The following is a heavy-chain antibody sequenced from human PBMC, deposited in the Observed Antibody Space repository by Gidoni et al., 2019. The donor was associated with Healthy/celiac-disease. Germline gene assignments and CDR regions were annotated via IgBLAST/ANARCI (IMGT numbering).Heavy chain of an antibody. Sequence: QVQLVESGGGVVQPGRSLRLSGAASGCTVSSYGMHWVRQAPGKGLGLVAVIWYDGSNKYYADSVKGRFTISRDNSKNTLYLQMNSLRAEDTAVYYCARAGVGSGSYYGPFDYWGQGTLVTVSS. CDR1: GCTVSSYG. V-gene: IGHV3-33*01. CDR2: IWYDGSNK. CDR3: ARAGVGSGSYYGPFDY. J-gene: IGHJ4*02. D-gene: IGHD3-10*01.